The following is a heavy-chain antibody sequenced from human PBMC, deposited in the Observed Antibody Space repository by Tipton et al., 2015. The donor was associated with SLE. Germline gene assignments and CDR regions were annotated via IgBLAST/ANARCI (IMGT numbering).Heavy chain of an antibody. CDR3: ARGDGNYYPSYLNYDMDV. CDR1: GFTFNSYA. Sequence: SLRLSCETSGFTFNSYAFHWVRQAPGKGLEWLAVLWHDGSKEYYAESVTGRFRVSRDNSKKTLFLQMNSLRAEDTAVYYCARGDGNYYPSYLNYDMDVWGKGTTVTVSS. J-gene: IGHJ6*04. CDR2: LWHDGSKE. D-gene: IGHD1-26*01. V-gene: IGHV3-33*01.